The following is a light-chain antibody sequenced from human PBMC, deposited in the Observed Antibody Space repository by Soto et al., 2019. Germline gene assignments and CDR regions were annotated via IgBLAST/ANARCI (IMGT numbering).Light chain of an antibody. CDR2: GAS. CDR1: QTVSNNY. V-gene: IGKV3-20*01. Sequence: EIVLTQSPGTLSLSPGDRATLSCRASQTVSNNYLAWCQQKPGQAPRVIMYGASRRATGIPDRFSGGGSGTDLSLTISRLEPEDFAVYFCQQYAGPPTTFGQGTRREIK. CDR3: QQYAGPPTT. J-gene: IGKJ5*01.